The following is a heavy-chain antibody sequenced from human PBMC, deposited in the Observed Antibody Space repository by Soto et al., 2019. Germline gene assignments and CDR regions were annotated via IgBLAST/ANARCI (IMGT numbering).Heavy chain of an antibody. D-gene: IGHD3-16*01. J-gene: IGHJ6*02. CDR3: ERHKVGEGYYYGMDV. V-gene: IGHV4-39*01. CDR2: IYYSGST. Sequence: SETLSLTCTVSGGSISSSSYYWGWIRQPPGKGLEWIGSIYYSGSTYYNPSLKSRVTISVDTSKNQFSLKLSSVTAADTAVYYCERHKVGEGYYYGMDVWGQGTTVTVSS. CDR1: GGSISSSSYY.